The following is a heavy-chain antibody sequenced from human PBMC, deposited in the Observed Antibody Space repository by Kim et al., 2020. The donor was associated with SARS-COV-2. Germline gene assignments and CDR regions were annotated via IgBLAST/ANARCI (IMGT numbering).Heavy chain of an antibody. D-gene: IGHD3-22*01. CDR2: INHSGST. Sequence: SETLSLPCAVYGGSFSGYYWSWIRQPPGKGLEWIGEINHSGSTNYNPSLKSRVTISVDTSKNQFSLKLSSVTAADTAVYYCARKLLYDSTLDYWGQGTLVTVSS. V-gene: IGHV4-34*01. CDR1: GGSFSGYY. J-gene: IGHJ4*02. CDR3: ARKLLYDSTLDY.